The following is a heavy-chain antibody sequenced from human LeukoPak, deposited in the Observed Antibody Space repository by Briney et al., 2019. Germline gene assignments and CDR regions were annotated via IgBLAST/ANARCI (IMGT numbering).Heavy chain of an antibody. CDR1: GYTFTSYY. J-gene: IGHJ3*02. D-gene: IGHD3-22*01. CDR2: INPNSGGT. Sequence: ASVTVSCMASGYTFTSYYMHWVRQAPGQGLEWMGWINPNSGGTNYAQKFQGRVTMTRDTSISTAYMELSRLRSDDTAVYYCARDWGSSGYLDAFDIWGQGTMVTVSS. V-gene: IGHV1-2*02. CDR3: ARDWGSSGYLDAFDI.